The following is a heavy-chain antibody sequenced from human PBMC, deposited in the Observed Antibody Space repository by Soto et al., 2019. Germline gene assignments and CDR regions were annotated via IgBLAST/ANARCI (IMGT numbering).Heavy chain of an antibody. Sequence: PSETLSLTCSFSGDSVTSHYLTWIRQSPEKGLEWIGYIYYSGITNYNPSLKSRVTISVDTSKNQFSLKLSSVTAADTAVYYCARHGPTTVTTPLLLSFDYWGQGTLVTVSS. J-gene: IGHJ4*02. CDR2: IYYSGIT. V-gene: IGHV4-59*08. CDR1: GDSVTSHY. D-gene: IGHD4-17*01. CDR3: ARHGPTTVTTPLLLSFDY.